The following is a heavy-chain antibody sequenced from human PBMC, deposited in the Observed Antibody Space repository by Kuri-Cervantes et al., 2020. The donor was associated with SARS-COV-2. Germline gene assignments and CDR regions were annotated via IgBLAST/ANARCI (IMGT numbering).Heavy chain of an antibody. CDR1: GGSISSSSYY. CDR2: IYYSGST. V-gene: IGHV4-39*07. J-gene: IGHJ4*02. CDR3: ARERLVHDYGDSAFDY. D-gene: IGHD4-17*01. Sequence: SETLSLTCTVSGGSISSSSYYWGWIRQPPGKGLEWIGSIYYSGSTYYNPSLKSRVTISVDTSKNQFSLKLSSVTAADTAVYYCARERLVHDYGDSAFDYWGQGTLVTVSS.